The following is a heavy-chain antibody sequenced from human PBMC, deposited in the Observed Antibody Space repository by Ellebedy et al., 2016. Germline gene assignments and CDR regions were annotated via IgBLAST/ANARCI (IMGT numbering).Heavy chain of an antibody. CDR3: TKATIKRFGSCMDV. D-gene: IGHD2-15*01. Sequence: GGSLRLSCAASGFIFDDYAMHWVRQLPGKGLEWVSGISWNSRSIGYADSVKGRFTISRDNAKNSLYLQMNSLRPEDTALYYCTKATIKRFGSCMDVWGQGTTVTVSS. CDR1: GFIFDDYA. V-gene: IGHV3-9*01. J-gene: IGHJ6*02. CDR2: ISWNSRSI.